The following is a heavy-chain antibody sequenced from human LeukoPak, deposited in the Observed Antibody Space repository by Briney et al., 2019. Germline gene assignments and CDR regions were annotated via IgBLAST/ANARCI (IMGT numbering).Heavy chain of an antibody. V-gene: IGHV3-48*04. CDR3: ARDNEPAAAVFFDY. D-gene: IGHD2-2*01. CDR2: ISSSTSTI. Sequence: GSLRLSCAASGFTFSTYSMNWVRQAPGKGLEWVSYISSSTSTIYYADSVKGRFTISRDNAKNSLYLQMNSLRAEDTAVYYCARDNEPAAAVFFDYWGREPLATVSS. J-gene: IGHJ4*02. CDR1: GFTFSTYS.